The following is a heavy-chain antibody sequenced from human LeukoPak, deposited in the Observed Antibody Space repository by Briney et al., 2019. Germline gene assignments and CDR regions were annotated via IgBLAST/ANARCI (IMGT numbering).Heavy chain of an antibody. Sequence: NPSETLSLTCTVSGGSISSYHWSWIRQPAGKGLEWIGRIYTSGSTNYNPSLKSRVTMSVDTSKNQFSLKLSSVTAADTAVYYCARHVWTMIVVGYLFDYWGQGTLVTVSS. CDR2: IYTSGST. CDR3: ARHVWTMIVVGYLFDY. D-gene: IGHD3-22*01. V-gene: IGHV4-4*07. J-gene: IGHJ4*02. CDR1: GGSISSYH.